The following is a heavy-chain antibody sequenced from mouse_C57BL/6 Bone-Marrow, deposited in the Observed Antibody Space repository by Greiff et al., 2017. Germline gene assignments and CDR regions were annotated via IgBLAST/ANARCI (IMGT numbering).Heavy chain of an antibody. CDR3: ARTYYINFGFAY. Sequence: QVQLLQSGAELARPGASVKMSCKASGYTFTSYTMHWVKQRPGQGLEWIGYINPSSGYTKYNQKFKDKATLTADKSSSTAYMQLSSLTSEDSAVYYCARTYYINFGFAYWGQGTLVTVSA. V-gene: IGHV1-4*01. D-gene: IGHD2-5*01. CDR1: GYTFTSYT. J-gene: IGHJ3*01. CDR2: INPSSGYT.